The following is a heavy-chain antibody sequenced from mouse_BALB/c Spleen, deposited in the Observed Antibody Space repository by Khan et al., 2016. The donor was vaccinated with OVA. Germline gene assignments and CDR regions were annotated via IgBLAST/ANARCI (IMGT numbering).Heavy chain of an antibody. CDR3: ARIYGGDFDC. V-gene: IGHV3-2*02. D-gene: IGHD1-1*01. CDR2: ISYSGNT. Sequence: EVQLQESGPGLVKPSQSLSLTCTVSGFSITSDYAWNWIRQFPGNKLEWMGFISYSGNTNYNPSLKSRISITRDTSKNQFFLQLNCVTTEDTATYYCARIYGGDFDCWGQGTTLTVSS. J-gene: IGHJ2*01. CDR1: GFSITSDYA.